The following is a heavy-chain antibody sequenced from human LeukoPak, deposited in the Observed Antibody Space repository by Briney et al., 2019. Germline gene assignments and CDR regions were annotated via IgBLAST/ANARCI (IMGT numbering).Heavy chain of an antibody. V-gene: IGHV4-31*03. Sequence: SETLSLTCTVSGGSISIGGYYWSWIRQHPGKGLEWIGYIYYSGSTYYNPSLKSRVTISVDTSKNQFSLKLSSVTAADTAVYYCARAGNSGYDFDYWGQGTLVTVSS. J-gene: IGHJ4*02. CDR1: GGSISIGGYY. D-gene: IGHD5-12*01. CDR2: IYYSGST. CDR3: ARAGNSGYDFDY.